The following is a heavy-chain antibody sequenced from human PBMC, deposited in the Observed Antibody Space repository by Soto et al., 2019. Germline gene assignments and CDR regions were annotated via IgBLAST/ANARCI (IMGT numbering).Heavy chain of an antibody. V-gene: IGHV4-59*01. CDR3: ARVAYSGSYYYFDY. J-gene: IGHJ4*02. CDR1: GGSISSYY. D-gene: IGHD1-26*01. Sequence: SETLSLTCTVSGGSISSYYWSWIGQPPGKGLEWIGYIYYSGSTNYNPSLKSRVTISVDTSKNQFSLKLSSVTAADTAVYYCARVAYSGSYYYFDYWGQGTLVTVSS. CDR2: IYYSGST.